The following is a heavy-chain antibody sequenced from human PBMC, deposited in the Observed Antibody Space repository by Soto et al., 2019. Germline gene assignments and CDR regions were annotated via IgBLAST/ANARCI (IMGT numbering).Heavy chain of an antibody. D-gene: IGHD2-2*01. CDR2: IYCSGST. CDR3: SRHSSRRVRNIVVVPAAFFDY. CDR1: GGSISSSSYY. V-gene: IGHV4-39*01. J-gene: IGHJ4*02. Sequence: QLQLQESGPGLVKPSETLSLTCTVSGGSISSSSYYWGWIRQPPGKGLEWIGSIYCSGSTCYNPSLKSRLTISVDTSMHQISLKLSCVTASYTAVYYCSRHSSRRVRNIVVVPAAFFDYWGQGTLVTVSS.